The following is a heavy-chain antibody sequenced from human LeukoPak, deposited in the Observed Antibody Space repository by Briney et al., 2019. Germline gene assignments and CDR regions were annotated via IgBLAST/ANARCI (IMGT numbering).Heavy chain of an antibody. CDR2: IKQDGSEK. Sequence: GGSLRLSCAASGFTFSSYWMSWVRQAPGKGLEWVANIKQDGSEKYYVDSVKGRFTISRDNAKNSLYLQMNSLRAEDTAVYYCARYSYGFGTYYFDYWGQGTLVTVSS. J-gene: IGHJ4*02. CDR1: GFTFSSYW. V-gene: IGHV3-7*01. CDR3: ARYSYGFGTYYFDY. D-gene: IGHD5-18*01.